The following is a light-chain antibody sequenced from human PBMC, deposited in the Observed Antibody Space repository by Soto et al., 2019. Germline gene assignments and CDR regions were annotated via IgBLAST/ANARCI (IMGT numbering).Light chain of an antibody. J-gene: IGKJ1*01. CDR3: QHYKNYPWT. CDR1: QDVGRY. V-gene: IGKV1-8*01. CDR2: GAS. Sequence: AMRMTQSPSSLSASAGDRVAIASRASQDVGRYLAWYQQKPGQAPKLLIYGASTLQSGVPSRFSGGGSGTDLTLTISCLQSEDFATYYCQHYKNYPWTFGQGTKVEIK.